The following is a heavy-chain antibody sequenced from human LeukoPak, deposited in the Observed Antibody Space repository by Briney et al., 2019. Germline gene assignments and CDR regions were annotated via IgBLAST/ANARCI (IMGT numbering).Heavy chain of an antibody. V-gene: IGHV4-59*01. Sequence: SETLSLTCTVSGGSISTYYWNWIRQPPGKGLEWIGYIYHSGSTNYNPSLQSRVTISVDTSKNQFSLNLNSVTAADTAVYYCARNLGYSGYDSKIDAFDIWGQGTMVTVSS. J-gene: IGHJ3*02. D-gene: IGHD5-12*01. CDR3: ARNLGYSGYDSKIDAFDI. CDR2: IYHSGST. CDR1: GGSISTYY.